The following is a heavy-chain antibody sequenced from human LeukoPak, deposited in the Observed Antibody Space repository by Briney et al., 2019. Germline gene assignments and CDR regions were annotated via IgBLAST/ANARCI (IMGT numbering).Heavy chain of an antibody. CDR2: IYYSGST. CDR1: GGSISSSSYY. D-gene: IGHD2-2*01. Sequence: SETLSLTCSVSGGSISSSSYYWGWIRQPPGKGLEWIGNIYYSGSTYYNPSLKSRVTISVDTSKNQFSLKLRSVTAADTAVYYCARSYCSTTSCYAVGAFDLWGQGTMVTVSS. J-gene: IGHJ3*01. V-gene: IGHV4-39*01. CDR3: ARSYCSTTSCYAVGAFDL.